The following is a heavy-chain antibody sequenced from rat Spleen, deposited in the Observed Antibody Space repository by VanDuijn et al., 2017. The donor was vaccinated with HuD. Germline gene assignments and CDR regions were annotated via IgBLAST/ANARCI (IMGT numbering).Heavy chain of an antibody. CDR3: ACYVDYVMDA. CDR2: ITYSGTT. J-gene: IGHJ4*01. D-gene: IGHD1-11*01. V-gene: IGHV3-1*01. Sequence: EVQLQESGPGLVKPSQSLSLTCSVTDYSITSNYWGWIRKFPGNKMEWMGFITYSGTTTYNPSLKSRISITLDTSKNQFFLQMNNLKEEDTAIYYCACYVDYVMDAWGQGASVTVSS. CDR1: DYSITSNY.